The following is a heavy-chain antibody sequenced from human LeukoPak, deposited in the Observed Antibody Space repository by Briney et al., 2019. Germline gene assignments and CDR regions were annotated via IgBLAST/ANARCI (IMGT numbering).Heavy chain of an antibody. V-gene: IGHV1-69*05. D-gene: IGHD4-17*01. CDR3: ARDQTTVTTVFDY. Sequence: ASVKVPCKASGGTFSSYAISWVRQAPGQGLEWMGRIIPIFGTANYAQKFQGRVTITTDESTSTAYMELSSLRSEDTAVYYCARDQTTVTTVFDYWGQGTLVTVSS. CDR2: IIPIFGTA. J-gene: IGHJ4*02. CDR1: GGTFSSYA.